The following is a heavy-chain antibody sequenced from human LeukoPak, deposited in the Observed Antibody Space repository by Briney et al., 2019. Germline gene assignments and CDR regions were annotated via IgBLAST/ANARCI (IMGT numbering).Heavy chain of an antibody. CDR2: INSDGSST. D-gene: IGHD5-24*01. J-gene: IGHJ4*02. V-gene: IGHV3-74*01. Sequence: GGSLRLSCAASGFTFSSYWMPWVRQAPGKGLVWVSRINSDGSSTSYADSVKGRFTISRDNAKNTLYVQMNSLRAEDTAVYYCAISREGYNFVGDYWGQGTLVTVSS. CDR3: AISREGYNFVGDY. CDR1: GFTFSSYW.